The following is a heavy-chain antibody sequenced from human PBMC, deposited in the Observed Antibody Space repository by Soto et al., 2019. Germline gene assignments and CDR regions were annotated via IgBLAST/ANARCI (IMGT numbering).Heavy chain of an antibody. CDR1: GFTFSTYA. V-gene: IGHV3-23*01. CDR3: ANSYCDAGSYGVGQDT. CDR2: ISGSGGTT. Sequence: EVQLLESGGDLVQPGGSLRLSCAASGFTFSTYAMSWVRQTAGKGLEWVSAISGSGGTTYYADSVKGRVTVSRDNSKKPVYLQIPSLRVEDTAVYYCANSYCDAGSYGVGQDTWGQGTLVTVTS. J-gene: IGHJ5*02. D-gene: IGHD3-10*01.